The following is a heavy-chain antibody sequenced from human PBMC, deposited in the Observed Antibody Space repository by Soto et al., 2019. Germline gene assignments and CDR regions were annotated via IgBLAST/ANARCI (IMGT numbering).Heavy chain of an antibody. V-gene: IGHV3-74*01. CDR3: AWNSGTATYYFDD. D-gene: IGHD1-26*01. CDR1: GFTFSSHW. Sequence: GGSLRLSCAASGFTFSSHWMHWVRQAPGKGLVWVSRINGDGSSTSYADSVKGRFTISRDNAKNTQYLQMNSLRAEDTAVYYCAWNSGTATYYFDDWGQGALVTVAS. CDR2: INGDGSST. J-gene: IGHJ4*02.